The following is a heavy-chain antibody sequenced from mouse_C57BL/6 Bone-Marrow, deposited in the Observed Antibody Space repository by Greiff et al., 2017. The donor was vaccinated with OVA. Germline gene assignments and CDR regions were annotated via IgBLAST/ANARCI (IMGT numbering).Heavy chain of an antibody. V-gene: IGHV1-69*01. J-gene: IGHJ2*01. Sequence: QVQLQQPGAELVMPGASVKLSCKASGYTFTSYWMHWVKQRPGQGLEWIGEIDPSDSYTNYNQKFKGKATLTVDKSSSTAYMQLRSLTSEYSAFYYCSRLLYFSFDYWGPGTPLTVSS. D-gene: IGHD1-1*01. CDR3: SRLLYFSFDY. CDR1: GYTFTSYW. CDR2: IDPSDSYT.